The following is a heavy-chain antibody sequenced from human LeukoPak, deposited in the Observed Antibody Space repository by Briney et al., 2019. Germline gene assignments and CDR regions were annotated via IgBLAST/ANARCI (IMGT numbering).Heavy chain of an antibody. CDR3: ARAVGYSSGWYGLFDY. J-gene: IGHJ4*02. CDR2: ISGSGGST. CDR1: AFTFGDHA. V-gene: IGHV3-23*01. Sequence: GGSLRLSCTASAFTFGDHAMSWVRQAPGKGLEWVSAISGSGGSTYYADSVKGRFTISRDNSKNTLYLQMNSLRAEDTAVYYCARAVGYSSGWYGLFDYWGQGTLVTVSS. D-gene: IGHD6-19*01.